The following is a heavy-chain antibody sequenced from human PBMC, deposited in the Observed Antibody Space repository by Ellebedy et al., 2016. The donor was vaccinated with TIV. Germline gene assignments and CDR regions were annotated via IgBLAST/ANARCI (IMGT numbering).Heavy chain of an antibody. CDR3: AREHMTSTGSPLDY. J-gene: IGHJ4*02. CDR1: GLTFSRYW. V-gene: IGHV3-23*01. D-gene: IGHD1-1*01. Sequence: GESLKISCVDSGLTFSRYWMSWVRQAPGKGLEWVSVVSGSGAYIHYADSVKGRFTSSRDNSKNTLYLQMNSLRAEDTAVYYCAREHMTSTGSPLDYWGQGTLVTVSS. CDR2: VSGSGAYI.